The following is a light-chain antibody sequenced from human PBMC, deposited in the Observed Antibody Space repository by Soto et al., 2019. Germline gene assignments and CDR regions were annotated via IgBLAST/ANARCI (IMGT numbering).Light chain of an antibody. V-gene: IGKV3-20*01. J-gene: IGKJ2*01. CDR2: GAS. Sequence: EIVLTQSPGTLSLSPGERATLSCRASQSVNSKYLAWYQQKLGQAPRLLIYGASSRATGIPDRFSGSGSGTDFTLTITRLEPEDFAVYYCQHYGSSPSNTFGQGTNLEIK. CDR1: QSVNSKY. CDR3: QHYGSSPSNT.